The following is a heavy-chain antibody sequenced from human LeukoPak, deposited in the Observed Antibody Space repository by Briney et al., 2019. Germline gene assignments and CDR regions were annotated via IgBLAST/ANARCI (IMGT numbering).Heavy chain of an antibody. J-gene: IGHJ4*02. CDR3: ARQTMVRGVRFDY. V-gene: IGHV1-69*05. Sequence: SVKVSCKASGGTFSSYAISWVRQAPGQGLEWMGRIIPIFGTANYAQKFQGRVTITTDESTSTAYMELSSLRSEDTAVYYCARQTMVRGVRFDYWGQGTLVAVSS. CDR2: IIPIFGTA. CDR1: GGTFSSYA. D-gene: IGHD3-10*01.